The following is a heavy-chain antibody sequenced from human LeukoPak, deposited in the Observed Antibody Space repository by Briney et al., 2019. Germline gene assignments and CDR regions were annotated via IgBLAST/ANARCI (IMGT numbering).Heavy chain of an antibody. Sequence: ESGPTLVNPTQTLTLTCTFSGFSLSTSRVGVGWIRQPPGKALEWLALIYWNGATRYSPSLKTRLTIIKDTSQNQVVLTMTNMDPVETATYYCALYDHDGGWLDPWGQGILVTVSS. CDR3: ALYDHDGGWLDP. CDR1: GFSLSTSRVG. J-gene: IGHJ5*02. CDR2: IYWNGAT. D-gene: IGHD2-8*01. V-gene: IGHV2-5*01.